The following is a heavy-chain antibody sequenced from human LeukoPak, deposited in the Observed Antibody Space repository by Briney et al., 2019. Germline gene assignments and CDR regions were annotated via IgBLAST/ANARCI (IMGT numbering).Heavy chain of an antibody. CDR3: ARHHISVYGECFDY. D-gene: IGHD3-16*02. V-gene: IGHV1-18*01. Sequence: ASVKVSCKGSGYTFTSYGIIWVRQAPGQGLEWMGWISAYNGNTNYAQKLQGRVTMTTDTSTSTAYMELRSLRSDDTAVYYCARHHISVYGECFDYWGQGTLVTVSS. J-gene: IGHJ4*02. CDR1: GYTFTSYG. CDR2: ISAYNGNT.